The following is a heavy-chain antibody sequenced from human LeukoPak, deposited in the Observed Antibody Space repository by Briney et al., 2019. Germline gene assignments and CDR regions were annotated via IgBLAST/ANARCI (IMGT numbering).Heavy chain of an antibody. CDR3: VRDLMGIAYRGAFYY. V-gene: IGHV3-11*01. Sequence: PSETLSLTCAVSGGSISSSNWWSWVRQPPGKGLEWVSYISSSGSTIYYADSVKGRFTISRDNAKNSLYLQMNSLRAEDTAVYYCVRDLMGIAYRGAFYYWGQGTLVTVSS. J-gene: IGHJ4*02. CDR2: ISSSGSTI. CDR1: GGSISSSNW. D-gene: IGHD6-13*01.